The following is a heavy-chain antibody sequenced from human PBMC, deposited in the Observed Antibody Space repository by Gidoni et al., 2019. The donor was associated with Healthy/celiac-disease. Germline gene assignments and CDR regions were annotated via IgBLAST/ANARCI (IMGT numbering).Heavy chain of an antibody. CDR2: IIPIFGTA. V-gene: IGHV1-69*06. Sequence: QVQLVQSGAEVKKPGSSVKVSCKASGGTFSSYAISWVRQAPGQGLEWMGGIIPIFGTANYAQKFQGRVTITADKSTSTAYMELSSLRSEDTAVYYCARGRAAGTPRNYWYFDLWGRGTLVTVSS. CDR3: ARGRAAGTPRNYWYFDL. CDR1: GGTFSSYA. D-gene: IGHD6-13*01. J-gene: IGHJ2*01.